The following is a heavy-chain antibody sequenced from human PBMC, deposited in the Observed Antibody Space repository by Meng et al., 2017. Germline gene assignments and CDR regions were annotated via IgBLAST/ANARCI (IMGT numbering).Heavy chain of an antibody. CDR2: IETKYSSYAT. J-gene: IGHJ3*02. CDR3: TIYTSGHI. Sequence: EVQRVQSGGGLVQPWGARKLSCVVSGVSLSGFHIHWVRQTSEKGLEWIGRIETKYSSYATSYAASVRGRFTISRDDSINTAYLQMNSLKTEDTALYYCTIYTSGHIWGQGTMVTVSS. CDR1: GVSLSGFH. V-gene: IGHV3-73*02. D-gene: IGHD6-19*01.